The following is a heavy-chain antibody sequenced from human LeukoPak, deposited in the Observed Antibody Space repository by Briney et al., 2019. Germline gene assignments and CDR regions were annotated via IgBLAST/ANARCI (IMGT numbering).Heavy chain of an antibody. CDR3: ARDGDGNYYDLDS. J-gene: IGHJ4*02. Sequence: GGSLRLSCAVSGFSFSSYSMNWVRQTPGKGLEWVSYISRNSDTIYYAESVKGRFTISRDNAKNSLYLQMNSLRAEDTAVYYCARDGDGNYYDLDSWGQGTLVTVSS. V-gene: IGHV3-48*01. CDR2: ISRNSDTI. CDR1: GFSFSSYS. D-gene: IGHD1-26*01.